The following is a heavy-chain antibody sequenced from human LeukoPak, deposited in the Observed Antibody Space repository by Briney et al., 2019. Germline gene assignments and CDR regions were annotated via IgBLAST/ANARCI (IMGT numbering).Heavy chain of an antibody. CDR1: GGYISDYY. V-gene: IGHV4-4*07. Sequence: SETLCLTCTVFGGYISDYYWTWIRQSAGKGLEWIGRVQITENNNYNPSLRSRVSLSLDTSKNQFSLRLTSVTAADTAIYYCARESVAAGRRWFGYGGQGALVTVSS. D-gene: IGHD5-24*01. J-gene: IGHJ4*02. CDR3: ARESVAAGRRWFGY. CDR2: VQITENN.